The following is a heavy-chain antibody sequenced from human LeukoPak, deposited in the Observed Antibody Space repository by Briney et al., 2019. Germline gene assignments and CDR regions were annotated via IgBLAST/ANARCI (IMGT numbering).Heavy chain of an antibody. CDR2: INPNSGGT. CDR1: GYTSTGYY. V-gene: IGHV1-2*06. Sequence: ASVKVSCKASGYTSTGYYMHWVRQAPGQGLERMGRINPNSGGTNYAQKFQGRVTMIRDTSISTAYMELSRLRSDDTAVYYCARDSGRVVAATTYYYYGMDVWGQGTTVTVSS. D-gene: IGHD2-15*01. J-gene: IGHJ6*02. CDR3: ARDSGRVVAATTYYYYGMDV.